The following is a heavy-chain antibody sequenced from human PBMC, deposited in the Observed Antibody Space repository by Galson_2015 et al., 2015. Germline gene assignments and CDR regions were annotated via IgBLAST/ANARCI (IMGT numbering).Heavy chain of an antibody. CDR2: IAWDEGK. D-gene: IGHD2/OR15-2a*01. CDR1: GFSLGTNGMR. Sequence: PALVKPTQTLTLTCTLSGFSLGTNGMRVSWIRQPPGKGLEWLGRIAWDEGKFHHTSLEHKLPISPDAPKTQVVLIMTNMDPVDTATYFCARSSTSDDWFDPWGQGILVTVSS. J-gene: IGHJ5*02. CDR3: ARSSTSDDWFDP. V-gene: IGHV2-70*04.